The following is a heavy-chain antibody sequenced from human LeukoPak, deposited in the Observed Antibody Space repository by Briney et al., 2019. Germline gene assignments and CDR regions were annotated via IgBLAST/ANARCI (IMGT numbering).Heavy chain of an antibody. CDR2: ISSAGTT. Sequence: PAGGSLRLSCAASGFTVSSSYMSWVRQAPGKGLEWVSIISSAGTTYYADSVKGRFTISRDNSKNTVYLQVNSLRDEDTAVYYCARDLEAANTYYFDYWGQGIMVTVSS. CDR3: ARDLEAANTYYFDY. D-gene: IGHD6-13*01. CDR1: GFTVSSSY. J-gene: IGHJ4*02. V-gene: IGHV3-66*01.